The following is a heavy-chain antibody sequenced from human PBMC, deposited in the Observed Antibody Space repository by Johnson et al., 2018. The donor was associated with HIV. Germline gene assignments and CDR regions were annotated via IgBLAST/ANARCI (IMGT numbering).Heavy chain of an antibody. CDR2: ISY. CDR3: AIPYYYDSSDYH. V-gene: IGHV3-30*03. Sequence: QVQLVESGGGVVQPGRSLRLSCAASGFTFSNYGMHWVRQAPGKGLEWVTFISYYAKSVEGRFTISRDNSKNTLYLQMGSLRAEDMAVYYCAIPYYYDSSDYHWGQGTMVTVSS. CDR1: GFTFSNYG. J-gene: IGHJ3*01. D-gene: IGHD3-22*01.